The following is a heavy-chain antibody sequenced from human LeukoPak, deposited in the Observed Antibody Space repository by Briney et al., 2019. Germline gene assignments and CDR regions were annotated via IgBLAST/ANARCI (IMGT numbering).Heavy chain of an antibody. Sequence: SETLSLTCTVSGGSISSYYWSWIRQPPGKGLEWIGYIYYSGSTNYNPSLKSRVTISIDTSKNQFSLKLSSVTAADTAVYYCARGYSRTYFDYWGQGTLVADSS. J-gene: IGHJ4*02. D-gene: IGHD5-18*01. CDR3: ARGYSRTYFDY. V-gene: IGHV4-59*08. CDR2: IYYSGST. CDR1: GGSISSYY.